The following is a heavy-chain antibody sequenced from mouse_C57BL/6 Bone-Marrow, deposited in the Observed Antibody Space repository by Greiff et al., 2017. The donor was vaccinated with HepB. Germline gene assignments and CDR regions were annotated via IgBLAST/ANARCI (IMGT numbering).Heavy chain of an antibody. CDR2: IYPGGGYT. V-gene: IGHV1-63*01. Sequence: VKLQESGAELVRPGTSVKMSCKASGYTFTNYWIGWAKQRPGHGLEWIGDIYPGGGYTNYNEKFKGKATLTADKSSSTAYMQFSSLTSEDSAIYYCARSAIYPYAMDYWGQGTSVTVSS. CDR1: GYTFTNYW. CDR3: ARSAIYPYAMDY. J-gene: IGHJ4*01. D-gene: IGHD1-1*01.